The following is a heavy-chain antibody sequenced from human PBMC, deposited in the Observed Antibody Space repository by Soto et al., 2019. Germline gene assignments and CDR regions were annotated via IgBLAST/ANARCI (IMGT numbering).Heavy chain of an antibody. CDR3: ARDLSAGGWFDP. CDR1: GGSISSGVYY. J-gene: IGHJ5*02. V-gene: IGHV4-31*03. Sequence: SETLSLTCTVSGGSISSGVYYWSWIGQHPGKGLEWIGYIYYSGSTYYNPSLKSRVTISVDTSKNQFSLKLSSVTAADTAVYYCARDLSAGGWFDPWGQGTLVTVSS. D-gene: IGHD6-25*01. CDR2: IYYSGST.